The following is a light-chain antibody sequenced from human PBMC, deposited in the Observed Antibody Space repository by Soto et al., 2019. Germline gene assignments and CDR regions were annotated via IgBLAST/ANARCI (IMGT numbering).Light chain of an antibody. CDR3: QQYYSYPWT. J-gene: IGKJ1*01. CDR1: QGISNY. CDR2: AAS. V-gene: IGKV1-8*01. Sequence: ALRLTQSPSSFSASTGDRVTITCRASQGISNYLAWYQQKPGKAPKLLIYAASILQSGVPSRFSGSGSGTDFTLTISCLQSEDFATYYCQQYYSYPWTFGQGTKVEVK.